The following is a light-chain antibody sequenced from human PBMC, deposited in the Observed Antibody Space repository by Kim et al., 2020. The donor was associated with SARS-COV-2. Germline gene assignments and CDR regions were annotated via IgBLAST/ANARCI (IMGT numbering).Light chain of an antibody. V-gene: IGKV2-30*01. CDR2: KVS. CDR3: MQGIHPIT. CDR1: QSLVYSDGNTY. Sequence: DVMMTQSPLSLPVTLGQPASISCRSSQSLVYSDGNTYLNWFQQRPGQSPRRLIYKVSNRDSGVPDRFSGSGSGTDFTLKISRVEAEEVGVYYCMQGIHPITFGQGTRLEIK. J-gene: IGKJ5*01.